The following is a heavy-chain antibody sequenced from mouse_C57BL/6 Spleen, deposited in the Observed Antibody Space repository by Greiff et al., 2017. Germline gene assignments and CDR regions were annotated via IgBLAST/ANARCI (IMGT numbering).Heavy chain of an antibody. V-gene: IGHV1-64*01. D-gene: IGHD1-1*01. CDR1: GYTFTSYW. J-gene: IGHJ4*01. CDR2: IHPNSGST. Sequence: VQLQQPGAELVKPGASVKLSCKASGYTFTSYWMHWVKQRPGQGLEWIGMIHPNSGSTNYNEKFKSKATLTVDKSSSTAYMQLSSLTSKDSAVYYCARRVTTVVASGGMDYWGQGTSVTVSS. CDR3: ARRVTTVVASGGMDY.